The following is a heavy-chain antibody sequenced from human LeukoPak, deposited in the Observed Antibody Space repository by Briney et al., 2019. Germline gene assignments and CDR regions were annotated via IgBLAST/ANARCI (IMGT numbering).Heavy chain of an antibody. J-gene: IGHJ5*02. D-gene: IGHD1-1*01. CDR3: ARGNDFEGWFDP. CDR1: GYTFTGYY. V-gene: IGHV1-2*02. Sequence: ASVKVSCKASGYTFTGYYMHWMRQAPGQGLEWMGWINPNSGGTNYAQKFQGRVTMTRDTSISTAYMELSRLRSDDTAVYYCARGNDFEGWFDPWGQGTLVTVSS. CDR2: INPNSGGT.